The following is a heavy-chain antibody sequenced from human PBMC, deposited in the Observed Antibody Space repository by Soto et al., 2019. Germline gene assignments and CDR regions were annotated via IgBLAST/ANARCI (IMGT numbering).Heavy chain of an antibody. CDR3: TWRSGEYYDY. CDR1: TFTFTSNG. V-gene: IGHV3-23*01. Sequence: PGGSLRLSCAAPTFTFTSNGMSWVRQAPGKGLRWVSGITGSDGVTYYADSVKGRFTLARDTSKNTLWLQMNSLRAEDTAVYYCTWRSGEYYDYWGQGTLVTVSS. CDR2: ITGSDGVT. J-gene: IGHJ4*02. D-gene: IGHD3-22*01.